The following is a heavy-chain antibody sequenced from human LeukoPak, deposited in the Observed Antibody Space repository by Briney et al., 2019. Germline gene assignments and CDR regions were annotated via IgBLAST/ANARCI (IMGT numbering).Heavy chain of an antibody. Sequence: PSETLSLTCTVSGGSISGYYWSWIRQPAGEGLEWIGRIYTSGSTNYNPSLKSRVTMSVDTSKNQFSLKLSSVTAADTAVYYCARDSPGYSSGWYYFDYWGQGTLVTVSS. CDR2: IYTSGST. CDR3: ARDSPGYSSGWYYFDY. J-gene: IGHJ4*02. V-gene: IGHV4-4*07. CDR1: GGSISGYY. D-gene: IGHD6-19*01.